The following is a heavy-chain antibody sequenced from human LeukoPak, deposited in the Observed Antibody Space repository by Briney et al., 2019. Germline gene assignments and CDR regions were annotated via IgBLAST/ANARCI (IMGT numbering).Heavy chain of an antibody. V-gene: IGHV3-11*04. J-gene: IGHJ4*02. CDR1: GFTFSDYY. CDR2: ISSSSSTI. Sequence: GGSLRLSCAASGFTFSDYYMSWIRQAPGKGLEWVSYISSSSSTIYYADSVKGRFTISRDKAKNSLYLQMNSLRAEDTAVYYCARLLGIAAAGAHYWGQGTLVTVSS. D-gene: IGHD6-13*01. CDR3: ARLLGIAAAGAHY.